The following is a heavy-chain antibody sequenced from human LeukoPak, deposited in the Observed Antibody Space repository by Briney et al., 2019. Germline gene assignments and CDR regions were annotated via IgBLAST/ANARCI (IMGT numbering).Heavy chain of an antibody. J-gene: IGHJ3*02. D-gene: IGHD4-17*01. CDR2: IYSSGST. CDR1: GGSVTSNVYY. CDR3: AGSTVTTYQDAFDI. Sequence: SETLSLTCTVSGGSVTSNVYYWGWIRQPAGKGLEWIGRIYSSGSTNYNPSLKSRVTMSVDTSKNQFSLKLSSVTAADTAVYYCAGSTVTTYQDAFDIWGQGTMVTVSS. V-gene: IGHV4-4*07.